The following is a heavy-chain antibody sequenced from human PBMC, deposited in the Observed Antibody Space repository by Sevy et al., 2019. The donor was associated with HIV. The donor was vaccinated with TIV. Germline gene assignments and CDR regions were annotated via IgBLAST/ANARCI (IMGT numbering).Heavy chain of an antibody. J-gene: IGHJ5*01. D-gene: IGHD3-22*01. CDR2: FDPEDGET. Sequence: ASEKVSCKVTGYTLTELSLHWVRQTSVKGLEWMGSFDPEDGETIYAQKFQGRITMTEDTSTDTAYMELSSLRSEDTAVYYCATTKDYYDNSGYPFDSWGQGTLVTVSS. V-gene: IGHV1-24*01. CDR1: GYTLTELS. CDR3: ATTKDYYDNSGYPFDS.